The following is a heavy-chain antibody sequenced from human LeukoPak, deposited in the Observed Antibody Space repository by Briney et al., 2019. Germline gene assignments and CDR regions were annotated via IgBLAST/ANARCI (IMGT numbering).Heavy chain of an antibody. CDR3: AREYQLLGTVYNYFDP. V-gene: IGHV1-8*02. Sequence: GASVKVSCKASGYTFTSYYIFWVRQAPGQGLEWMGWMNPNSGNTGYAQKFQGRVTMTRNTSISTAYMELTSLRSEDTAVYYCAREYQLLGTVYNYFDPWGQGTLVTVSS. J-gene: IGHJ5*02. CDR2: MNPNSGNT. CDR1: GYTFTSYY. D-gene: IGHD2-2*01.